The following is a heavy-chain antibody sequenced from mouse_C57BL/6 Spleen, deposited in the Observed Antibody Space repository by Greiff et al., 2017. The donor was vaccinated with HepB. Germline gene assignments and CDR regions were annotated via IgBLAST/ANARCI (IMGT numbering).Heavy chain of an antibody. V-gene: IGHV1-47*01. J-gene: IGHJ1*03. D-gene: IGHD1-1*01. Sequence: VMLVESGAELVKPGASVKMSCKASGYTFTTYPIEWMKQNHGKSLEWIGNFHPYNDDTKYNEKFKGKATLTVEKSSSTVYLELSRLTSDDSAVYYCVVGSSYGYFDVWGTGTTVTVSS. CDR3: VVGSSYGYFDV. CDR2: FHPYNDDT. CDR1: GYTFTTYP.